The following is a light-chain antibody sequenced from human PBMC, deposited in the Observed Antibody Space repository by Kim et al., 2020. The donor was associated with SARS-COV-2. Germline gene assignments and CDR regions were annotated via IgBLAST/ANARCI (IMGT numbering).Light chain of an antibody. CDR3: QTWGTGIGV. CDR2: LNSDGSH. V-gene: IGLV4-69*01. CDR1: SGQSSYA. Sequence: ASVKLTCTLRSGQSSYAIAWHQQQPEKGPRYLMKLNSDGSHSKGDGIPDRFSGSSSGAERYLTISSLQSEDEADYYCQTWGTGIGVFGGGTKLTVL. J-gene: IGLJ3*02.